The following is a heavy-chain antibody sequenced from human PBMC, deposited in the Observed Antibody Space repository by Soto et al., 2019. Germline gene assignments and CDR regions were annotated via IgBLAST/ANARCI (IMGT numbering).Heavy chain of an antibody. J-gene: IGHJ4*02. Sequence: EVQLVESGGGLVQPGRSLRLSCAASGLTFSSYSMNWVRQAPGKGLEWVSYISYSSSTIYYADSVRGRFTISRDNAKNSLYLQMNSLRDEDTAVYYCARATDYWGQGTLVTVSS. CDR1: GLTFSSYS. CDR2: ISYSSSTI. V-gene: IGHV3-48*02. CDR3: ARATDY.